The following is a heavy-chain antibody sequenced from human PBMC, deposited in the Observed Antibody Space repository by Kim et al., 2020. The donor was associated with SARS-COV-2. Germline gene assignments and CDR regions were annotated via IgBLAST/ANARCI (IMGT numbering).Heavy chain of an antibody. D-gene: IGHD6-6*01. Sequence: GGSLRLSCAASGFTFSSYAMHWVRQAPGKGLEWVAVISYDGSNKYYADSVKGRFTISRDNSKNTLYLQMNSLRAEDTAVYYCARGTSRSAAPWDTQYYYYGMDVWGQGTTVTVSS. CDR1: GFTFSSYA. J-gene: IGHJ6*02. CDR3: ARGTSRSAAPWDTQYYYYGMDV. CDR2: ISYDGSNK. V-gene: IGHV3-30*04.